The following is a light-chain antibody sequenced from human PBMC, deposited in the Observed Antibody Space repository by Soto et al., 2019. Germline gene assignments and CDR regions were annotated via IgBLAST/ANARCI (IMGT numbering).Light chain of an antibody. V-gene: IGKV3-20*01. Sequence: EIVLTQSPGTLSLSPGERATLSCRASQSVSSSYLAWYQQKPGQAPRLLVFDASRRATGIPERFSGSGSGTDFTLTISRVAPEDFAVYSCQQYGTSPFSFGPGTTVDIK. CDR2: DAS. CDR3: QQYGTSPFS. CDR1: QSVSSSY. J-gene: IGKJ3*01.